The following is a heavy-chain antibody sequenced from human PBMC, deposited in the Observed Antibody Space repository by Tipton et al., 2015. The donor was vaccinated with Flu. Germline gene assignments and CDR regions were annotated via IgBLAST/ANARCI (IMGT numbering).Heavy chain of an antibody. J-gene: IGHJ3*02. CDR2: IYYSGST. CDR3: ARLDRGNYAFDI. Sequence: TLSLTCTVSGGSISSYYWSWIRQPPGKGLEWIGYIYYSGSTNYNPSLKSRVTISVDTSKNQFSLKLSSVTAADTAVYYCARLDRGNYAFDIWGQGTMVTVSS. V-gene: IGHV4-59*08. CDR1: GGSISSYY. D-gene: IGHD1-14*01.